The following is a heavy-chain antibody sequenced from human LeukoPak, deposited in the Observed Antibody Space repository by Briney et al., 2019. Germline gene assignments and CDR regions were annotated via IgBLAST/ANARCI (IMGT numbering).Heavy chain of an antibody. V-gene: IGHV3-21*01. CDR2: IRSSSSYI. Sequence: GGSLRLSCAASGFTFSSYSMNCVRQSPGKGLEWVSSIRSSSSYIYYAHSVKGRFNISRDNAKNSLYLQMNSLRAEDTAVYYCARFNYYDSSGSIRAFDIWGQGTMVTVSS. CDR1: GFTFSSYS. CDR3: ARFNYYDSSGSIRAFDI. D-gene: IGHD3-22*01. J-gene: IGHJ3*02.